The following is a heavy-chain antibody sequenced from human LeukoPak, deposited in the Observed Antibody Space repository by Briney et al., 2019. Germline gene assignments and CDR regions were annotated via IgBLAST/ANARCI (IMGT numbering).Heavy chain of an antibody. Sequence: ASVKVSCKASGYTFTSYGISWVRQAPGRGLEWMGWISAYTGDTYYAQNFQGRVTMTTDTSTSTAYLELRSLKSDDTAVYYCARANLYDYVWGSYRYNWFDPWGQGTLVTVSS. CDR2: ISAYTGDT. V-gene: IGHV1-18*01. J-gene: IGHJ5*02. CDR3: ARANLYDYVWGSYRYNWFDP. CDR1: GYTFTSYG. D-gene: IGHD3-16*02.